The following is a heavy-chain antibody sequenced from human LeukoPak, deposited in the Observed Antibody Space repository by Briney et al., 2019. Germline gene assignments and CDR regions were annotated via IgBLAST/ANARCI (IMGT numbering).Heavy chain of an antibody. J-gene: IGHJ4*02. CDR1: GFTLSSYA. CDR3: AKDEVMGTITGDY. D-gene: IGHD5-24*01. Sequence: PGGSLRLSCAASGFTLSSYAMSWVRQAPGKVLEWVSVISGSGGSLSYAASVKGRFTISRDNPKNTLYLQMNSLSGEDTAVYYCAKDEVMGTITGDYWGQGTLVTVSS. CDR2: ISGSGGSL. V-gene: IGHV3-23*01.